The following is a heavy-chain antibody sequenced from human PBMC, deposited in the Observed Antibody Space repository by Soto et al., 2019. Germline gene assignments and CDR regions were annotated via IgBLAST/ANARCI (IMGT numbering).Heavy chain of an antibody. Sequence: QVQLVQSGAEVKRPGSSVKVSCKASGDTFNFYAINWVRQAPGLGLEWMGRVNPIVSMSNYAQKLQGRVTMTADKSTSTAYMELSSLRSEDTAIYYSASSYGSGYRAFDYWGQGALVTVSS. D-gene: IGHD3-10*01. CDR3: ASSYGSGYRAFDY. CDR2: VNPIVSMS. V-gene: IGHV1-69*02. CDR1: GDTFNFYA. J-gene: IGHJ4*02.